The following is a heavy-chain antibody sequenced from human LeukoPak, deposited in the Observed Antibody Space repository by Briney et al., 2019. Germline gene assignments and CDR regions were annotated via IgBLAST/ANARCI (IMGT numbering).Heavy chain of an antibody. CDR3: AHPAYYSDSSGYYYWYYFDY. V-gene: IGHV2-5*02. D-gene: IGHD3-22*01. CDR2: IYWDDDK. CDR1: GFSLSTSGVG. J-gene: IGHJ4*02. Sequence: SGPTLVKPTQTLTLTCTFSGFSLSTSGVGVGWIRQPPGKALEWLALIYWDDDKRYSPSLKSRLTITKDTSKNQVVLTMTNMDPVDTATYYCAHPAYYSDSSGYYYWYYFDYWGQGTLVTVSS.